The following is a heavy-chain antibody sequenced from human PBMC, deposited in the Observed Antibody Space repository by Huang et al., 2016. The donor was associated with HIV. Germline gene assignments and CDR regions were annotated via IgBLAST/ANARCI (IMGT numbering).Heavy chain of an antibody. Sequence: EVQLVQSGAEMKRPGESLKISCKVSGYSFTRQWIGWVRQMPGKGPEWMGIIDPGDSDVKYSPTFQGQVTISADNSISTAYLQWKSLKVSDTAMYFCARPPTYSDDGGYYIDAFGVWGRGTMVTVS. V-gene: IGHV5-51*03. CDR3: ARPPTYSDDGGYYIDAFGV. CDR2: IDPGDSDV. D-gene: IGHD2-21*02. J-gene: IGHJ3*01. CDR1: GYSFTRQW.